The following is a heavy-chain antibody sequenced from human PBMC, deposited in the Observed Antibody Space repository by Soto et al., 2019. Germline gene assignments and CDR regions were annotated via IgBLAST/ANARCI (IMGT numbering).Heavy chain of an antibody. D-gene: IGHD3-22*01. Sequence: GVSLRLSCAASGFTFISYAMSWVRQAPGKGLEWVSAISGSGGSTYYADSVKGRFTISRDNSKNTLYLQMNSLRAEDTAVYYCAKDPYYYDSSGYSLAPPFDYWGQGTLVTVSS. CDR1: GFTFISYA. V-gene: IGHV3-23*01. J-gene: IGHJ4*02. CDR2: ISGSGGST. CDR3: AKDPYYYDSSGYSLAPPFDY.